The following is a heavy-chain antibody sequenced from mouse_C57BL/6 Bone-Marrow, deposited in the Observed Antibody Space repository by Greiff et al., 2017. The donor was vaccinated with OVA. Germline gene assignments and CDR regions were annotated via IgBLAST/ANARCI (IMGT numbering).Heavy chain of an antibody. CDR2: IDPENGDT. CDR3: TTDGYYLFAY. J-gene: IGHJ3*01. V-gene: IGHV14-4*01. CDR1: GFNIKDDY. D-gene: IGHD2-3*01. Sequence: VQLQQSGAELVRPGASVKLSCTASGFNIKDDYMHWVKQRPEQGLEWIGWIDPENGDTEYASKFQGKATITADTSSNTAYLQLSSLTSEDTAVDYCTTDGYYLFAYWGQGTLVTVSA.